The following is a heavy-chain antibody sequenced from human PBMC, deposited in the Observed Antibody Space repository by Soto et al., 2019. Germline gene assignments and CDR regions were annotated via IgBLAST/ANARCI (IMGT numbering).Heavy chain of an antibody. D-gene: IGHD3-10*01. J-gene: IGHJ6*02. V-gene: IGHV5-10-1*01. Sequence: GESLKISCKASGYSFTSYWISWVRQMPGKGLEWMGRVDPSDSYTNYSPSFQGHVTVSADKSISTAYLQWSSLKASDTAMYYCARLGFGVLYGIDVWGQGTTVTVSS. CDR2: VDPSDSYT. CDR1: GYSFTSYW. CDR3: ARLGFGVLYGIDV.